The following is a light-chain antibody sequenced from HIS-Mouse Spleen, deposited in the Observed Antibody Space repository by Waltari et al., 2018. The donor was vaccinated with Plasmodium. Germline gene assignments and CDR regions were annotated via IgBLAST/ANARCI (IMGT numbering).Light chain of an antibody. V-gene: IGLV3-10*01. CDR3: YSTDSSGNHRV. Sequence: SYELTQPPSVSVSPGQTARITCSGDALPKKYAYWYQQKSGQAPVLVIYEDSKRPSGIPEIFSGSSSGTMATLTISGAQVEDGADYYCYSTDSSGNHRVFGGGTKLTVL. J-gene: IGLJ3*02. CDR2: EDS. CDR1: ALPKKY.